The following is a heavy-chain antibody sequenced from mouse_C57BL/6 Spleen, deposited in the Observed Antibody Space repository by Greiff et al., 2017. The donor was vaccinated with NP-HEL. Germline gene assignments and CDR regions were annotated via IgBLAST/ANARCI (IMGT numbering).Heavy chain of an antibody. V-gene: IGHV1-82*01. CDR2: IYPGDGDT. J-gene: IGHJ2*01. CDR3: ARFYSNFFDY. CDR1: GYAFSSSW. Sequence: QVQLQQSGPELVKPGASVKLSCKASGYAFSSSWMNWVKQRPGKGLEWIGRIYPGDGDTNYTGKFKGTATLTADKSSSTAYMQLSSLTSEDSAIYFCARFYSNFFDYWGQGTTLTVSA. D-gene: IGHD2-5*01.